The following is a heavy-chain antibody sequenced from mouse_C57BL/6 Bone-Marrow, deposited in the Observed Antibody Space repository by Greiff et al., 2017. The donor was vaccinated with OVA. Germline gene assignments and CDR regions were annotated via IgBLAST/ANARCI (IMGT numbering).Heavy chain of an antibody. J-gene: IGHJ3*01. D-gene: IGHD2-10*01. Sequence: EVQLQESGPGLVKPSQSLSLTCSVTGYSITSGYYWNWIRQFPGNKLEWMGYISYDGSNNYNPSLKHRISITRDTSKNQFFLKLNSVTTEDTATYYCAREGSYYPFAYWGQGTLVTVSA. V-gene: IGHV3-6*01. CDR3: AREGSYYPFAY. CDR2: ISYDGSN. CDR1: GYSITSGYY.